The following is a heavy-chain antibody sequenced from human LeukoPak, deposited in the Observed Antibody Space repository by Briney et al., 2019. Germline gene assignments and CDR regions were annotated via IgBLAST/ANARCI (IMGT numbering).Heavy chain of an antibody. CDR1: GFTFSDAW. CDR2: IKSKSDAGTT. V-gene: IGHV3-15*01. CDR3: TSSITIFGVVIDV. J-gene: IGHJ6*04. D-gene: IGHD3-3*01. Sequence: TGGSLRLSCAASGFTFSDAWMSWVRQAPGKGLEWVGRIKSKSDAGTTDYVAPVKGRFTISRDDSKNTLYLQMNSLKSEDTAVYYCTSSITIFGVVIDVWGKGTTVTVSS.